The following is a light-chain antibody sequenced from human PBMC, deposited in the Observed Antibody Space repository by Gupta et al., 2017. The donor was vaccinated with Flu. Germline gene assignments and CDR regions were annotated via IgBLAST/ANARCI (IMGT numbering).Light chain of an antibody. CDR2: RTS. V-gene: IGKV3-11*01. Sequence: ATLSLSPGERATLACRASQSLSGYLAWSPHKPGQAPRLLTYRTSNRATGIPARFSGSASGTDFTLTISMLEPEDFAVYSCQQRSKGAPNTFGPGTKLELQ. CDR1: QSLSGY. CDR3: QQRSKGAPNT. J-gene: IGKJ2*01.